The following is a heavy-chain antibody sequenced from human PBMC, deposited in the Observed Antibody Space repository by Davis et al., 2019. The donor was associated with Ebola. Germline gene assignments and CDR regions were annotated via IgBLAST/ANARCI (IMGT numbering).Heavy chain of an antibody. Sequence: GGSLRLSCAASGFTFRNYGMHWVRQAPGKGLEWVAVIWYDGSRRYYGDSVKGRFTISRDNSNNLLYLQMNSLRAEDTAVYYCARAAGDWNYYYYGMDVWGQGTTVTVSS. CDR1: GFTFRNYG. CDR3: ARAAGDWNYYYYGMDV. CDR2: IWYDGSRR. V-gene: IGHV3-33*01. J-gene: IGHJ6*02. D-gene: IGHD3/OR15-3a*01.